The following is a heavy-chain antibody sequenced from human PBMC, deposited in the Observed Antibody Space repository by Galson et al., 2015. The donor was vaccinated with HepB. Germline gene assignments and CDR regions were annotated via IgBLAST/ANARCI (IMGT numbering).Heavy chain of an antibody. J-gene: IGHJ6*03. D-gene: IGHD1-26*01. V-gene: IGHV3-15*01. Sequence: SLRLSCAASGFTFSHARMNWVRQAPGKGLEWVGRIRSISDGGTVDYAAVVRDRFTISRDDSKTTLYLQMNSLRMEDTAVYYCTTGGPSGTYRLYHYYYYMDVWGEGTAVTVSS. CDR3: TTGGPSGTYRLYHYYYYMDV. CDR1: GFTFSHAR. CDR2: IRSISDGGTV.